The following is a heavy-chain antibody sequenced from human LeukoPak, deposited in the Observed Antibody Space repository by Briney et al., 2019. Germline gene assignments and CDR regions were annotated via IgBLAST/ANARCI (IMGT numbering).Heavy chain of an antibody. CDR1: GFTFGSHA. D-gene: IGHD5-18*01. Sequence: AGSLRLSCVASGFTFGSHAMYWVRQAPGKGLEWVAGIFGSGGSPHYADPVKGRFIISRDNHRNTVYLQINSLRDEDTAVYYCGKTTVGYSSGQKPAWPVDYWGQGTLVTVSS. CDR2: IFGSGGSP. V-gene: IGHV3-23*01. J-gene: IGHJ4*02. CDR3: GKTTVGYSSGQKPAWPVDY.